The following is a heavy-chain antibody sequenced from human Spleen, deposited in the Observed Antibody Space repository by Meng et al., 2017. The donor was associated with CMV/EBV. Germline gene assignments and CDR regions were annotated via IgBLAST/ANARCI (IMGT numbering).Heavy chain of an antibody. J-gene: IGHJ6*02. V-gene: IGHV1-46*01. Sequence: ASVKVSCKASGYTFTSYYLHWVRQAPGQGLEWMGIINPSGGSTSYAQKFQGRVTMTRDTSTSTVYMELSSLRSGDTAVYYCASEAPRLYDFWSSTSNYGMDVWGQGTTVTVSS. CDR1: GYTFTSYY. CDR2: INPSGGST. D-gene: IGHD3-3*01. CDR3: ASEAPRLYDFWSSTSNYGMDV.